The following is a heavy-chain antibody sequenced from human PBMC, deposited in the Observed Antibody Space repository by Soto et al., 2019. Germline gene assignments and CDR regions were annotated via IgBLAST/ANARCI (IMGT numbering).Heavy chain of an antibody. CDR3: ARVGLWIAS. J-gene: IGHJ4*02. D-gene: IGHD2-21*01. V-gene: IGHV3-48*04. CDR2: ISSSGGTK. CDR1: GFSFSTYS. Sequence: EVQLVESGGALVQPGGSLRLSCAASGFSFSTYSMHWVRQSPGKGLEWVSYISSSGGTKYYADSAQGRFIISRDNARNSLFLQMNSLRAEDTAVYFCARVGLWIASWGQGTLVTVSS.